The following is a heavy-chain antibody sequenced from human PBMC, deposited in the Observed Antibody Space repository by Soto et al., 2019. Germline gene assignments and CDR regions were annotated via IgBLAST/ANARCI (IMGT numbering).Heavy chain of an antibody. CDR3: ARPTFNAFDI. J-gene: IGHJ3*02. V-gene: IGHV5-10-1*01. CDR1: VYSFTSYW. CDR2: IDPSDSYT. D-gene: IGHD3-16*01. Sequence: PGESLKISCKGSVYSFTSYWISWVRQMPGKGLEWMGRIDPSDSYTNYSPSFQGHVTISADKYISTAYRQWSSLKASDTAMYYCARPTFNAFDIWGQGTMVNVSS.